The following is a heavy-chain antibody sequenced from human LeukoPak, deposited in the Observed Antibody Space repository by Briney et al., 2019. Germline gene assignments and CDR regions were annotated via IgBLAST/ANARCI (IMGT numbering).Heavy chain of an antibody. D-gene: IGHD3-22*01. V-gene: IGHV3-30-3*01. CDR2: ISYDGSNK. J-gene: IGHJ4*02. CDR3: ARVKRIYDSSGNFDY. CDR1: RFTFSSYA. Sequence: GGALRLSCAASRFTFSSYAMHWVRQAPAKGLEWVAVISYDGSNKYYADSVKGRFTISRDNSKNTLYLQMNSLRAEDRAVYYCARVKRIYDSSGNFDYWGQGTLVTVSS.